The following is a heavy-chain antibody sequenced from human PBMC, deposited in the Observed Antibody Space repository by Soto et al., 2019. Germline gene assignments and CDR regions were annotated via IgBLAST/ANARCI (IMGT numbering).Heavy chain of an antibody. CDR1: GYTFTSYA. Sequence: AASVKVSCKASGYTFTSYAMHWVRQAPGQRLEWMGWINAGNGNTKYSQKFQGRVTITRDTSASTAYMELSSLRSEDTAVYYCARVNLGGPYYYGMDVWGQGTTVTVSS. CDR3: ARVNLGGPYYYGMDV. J-gene: IGHJ6*02. V-gene: IGHV1-3*01. CDR2: INAGNGNT. D-gene: IGHD3-16*01.